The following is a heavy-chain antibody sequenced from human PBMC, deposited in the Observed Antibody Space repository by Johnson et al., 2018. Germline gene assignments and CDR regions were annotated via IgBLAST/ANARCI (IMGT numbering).Heavy chain of an antibody. J-gene: IGHJ6*02. V-gene: IGHV3-23*01. D-gene: IGHD3-3*01. CDR1: GFSFSSYA. CDR3: AQGLTRYLEWLLPYNYYYAMDV. CDR2: ISNSGDTT. Sequence: EVQLLESGGGLVQPGGSLRLSCAASGFSFSSYAMNWVRQAPGKGLEWVSGISNSGDTTYNADSVQGRFTISRDNSNNTLYLQMNSLRADDTAVYYWAQGLTRYLEWLLPYNYYYAMDVWGQGTTVTVSS.